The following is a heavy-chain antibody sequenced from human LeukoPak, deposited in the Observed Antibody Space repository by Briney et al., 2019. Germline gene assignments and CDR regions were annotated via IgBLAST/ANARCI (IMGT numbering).Heavy chain of an antibody. CDR2: ISSSSSYI. CDR1: GFTFSSYS. V-gene: IGHV3-21*01. CDR3: NYCSNTSCYNWFDP. D-gene: IGHD2-2*01. Sequence: GGSLRLSCAASGFTFSSYSMNWVRQAPGKGLEWVSSISSSSSYIYYADSVKGRFTISRDNAKNSLYLQMNSLRAEDTAVYYCNYCSNTSCYNWFDPWGQGTLVTVSS. J-gene: IGHJ5*02.